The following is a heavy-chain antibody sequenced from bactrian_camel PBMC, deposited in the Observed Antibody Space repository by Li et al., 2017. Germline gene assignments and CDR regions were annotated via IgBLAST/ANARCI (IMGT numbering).Heavy chain of an antibody. D-gene: IGHD2*01. J-gene: IGHJ4*01. CDR2: VDADGST. V-gene: IGHV3S55*01. Sequence: HVQLVESGGGSVQAGGSLRLSCEGSGVTNIGHCLGWFRQAPGKEREGVATVDADGSTTYADSVKGRITVSTDIARNTLYLQMVSLKPEDTALYYCAASGGRTYCSRAYYFLRPPPEFGMRGQRTQVTVS. CDR1: GVTNIGHC. CDR3: AASGGRTYCSRAYYFLRPPPEFGM.